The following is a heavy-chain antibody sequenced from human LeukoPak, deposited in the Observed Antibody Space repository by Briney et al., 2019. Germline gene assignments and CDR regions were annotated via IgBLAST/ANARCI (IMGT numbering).Heavy chain of an antibody. CDR1: GGSISSGDYY. Sequence: SQTLSLTCTVSGGSISSGDYYWSWIRQPPGKGLEWIGYIYYSGSTYYNPYLKSRVTISVDTSKNQFSLKLSSVTAADTAVYYCASLTGYCSSTSCYDFDYWGQGTLVTVSS. CDR2: IYYSGST. D-gene: IGHD2-2*01. J-gene: IGHJ4*02. V-gene: IGHV4-30-4*08. CDR3: ASLTGYCSSTSCYDFDY.